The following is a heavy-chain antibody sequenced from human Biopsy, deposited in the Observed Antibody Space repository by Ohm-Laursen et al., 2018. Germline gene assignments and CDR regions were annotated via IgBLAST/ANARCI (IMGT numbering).Heavy chain of an antibody. CDR1: GESFNGYY. D-gene: IGHD3-22*01. CDR3: VRGVDYYDPYHYYALDV. J-gene: IGHJ6*02. CDR2: INHSGRT. V-gene: IGHV4-34*01. Sequence: SDTLSLTCAVYGESFNGYYWSWLRQTPGKGLEWIGEINHSGRTNYNSSLKSRVTISVDTSKNQFSLKVRSVTAADTAVYYCVRGVDYYDPYHYYALDVWGQGTTVTVSS.